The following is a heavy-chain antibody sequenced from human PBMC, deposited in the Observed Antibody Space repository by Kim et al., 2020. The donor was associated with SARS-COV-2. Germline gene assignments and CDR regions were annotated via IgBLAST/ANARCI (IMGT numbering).Heavy chain of an antibody. CDR2: ISGSGGST. D-gene: IGHD3-10*01. V-gene: IGHV3-23*01. CDR1: GFTFSSYA. Sequence: GGSLRLSCAASGFTFSSYAMSWVRQAPGKGLEWVSAISGSGGSTYYADSVKGRFTISRDNSKNTLYLQMNSLRAEDTAVYYCAKDKRALLWFGELSTYYFDYWGQGTLVTVSS. J-gene: IGHJ4*02. CDR3: AKDKRALLWFGELSTYYFDY.